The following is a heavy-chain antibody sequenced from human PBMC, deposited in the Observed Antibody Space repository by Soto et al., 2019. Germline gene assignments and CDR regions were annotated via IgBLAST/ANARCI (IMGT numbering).Heavy chain of an antibody. CDR1: GVSFSGYY. J-gene: IGHJ6*02. D-gene: IGHD1-26*01. CDR2: INHSGST. Sequence: SETLSLTCAVYGVSFSGYYWSWIRTPPGKGLEWIGEINHSGSTNYNPSLKSRVTISVDTSKNQFSLKLSSVTAADTAVYYCARGVHSGSYYYYYGMDVWGRGTTVTVSS. V-gene: IGHV4-34*01. CDR3: ARGVHSGSYYYYYGMDV.